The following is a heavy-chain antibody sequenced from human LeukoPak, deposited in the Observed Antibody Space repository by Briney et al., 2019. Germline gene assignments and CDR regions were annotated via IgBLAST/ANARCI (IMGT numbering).Heavy chain of an antibody. CDR1: GYTFTSYG. J-gene: IGHJ4*02. Sequence: ASAKVSCKASGYTFTSYGISWVRQAPGQGLEWMGWISAYNGNTNYAQKLQGRVTMTTDTSTSTAYMELRSLRSDDTAVYYCARDPNLIAAAGTPLDYWGQGTLVTVSS. CDR2: ISAYNGNT. CDR3: ARDPNLIAAAGTPLDY. D-gene: IGHD6-13*01. V-gene: IGHV1-18*01.